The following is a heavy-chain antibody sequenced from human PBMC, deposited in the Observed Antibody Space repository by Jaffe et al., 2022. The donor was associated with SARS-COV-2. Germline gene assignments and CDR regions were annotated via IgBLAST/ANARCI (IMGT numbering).Heavy chain of an antibody. D-gene: IGHD2-2*02. J-gene: IGHJ2*01. V-gene: IGHV3-21*01. CDR3: ARDPRIPPVNWYFDL. Sequence: EVQLVESGGGLVKPGGSLRLSCAASGFTFSSYSMNWVRQAPGKGLEWVSSISSSSSYIYYADSVKGRFTISRDNAKNSLYLQMNSLRAEDTAVYYCARDPRIPPVNWYFDLWGRGTLVTVSS. CDR2: ISSSSSYI. CDR1: GFTFSSYS.